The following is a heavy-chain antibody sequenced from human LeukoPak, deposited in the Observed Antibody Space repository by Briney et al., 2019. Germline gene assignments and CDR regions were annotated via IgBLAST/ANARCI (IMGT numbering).Heavy chain of an antibody. CDR3: ATGPGIAARGGAFDI. D-gene: IGHD6-6*01. Sequence: ASVKVSCKASGYTFTGYYMHWVQQAPGKGLEWMGLVDPEDGETIYAEKFQGRVTITADTSTDTAYMELSSLRSEDTAVYYCATGPGIAARGGAFDIWGQGTMVTVSS. J-gene: IGHJ3*02. CDR2: VDPEDGET. V-gene: IGHV1-69-2*01. CDR1: GYTFTGYY.